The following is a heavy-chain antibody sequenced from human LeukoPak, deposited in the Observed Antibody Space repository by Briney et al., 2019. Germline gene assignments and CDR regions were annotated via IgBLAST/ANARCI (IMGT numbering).Heavy chain of an antibody. V-gene: IGHV4-34*01. Sequence: SETLSLTCAVYGGSFSGYYWSWIRQPPGKGLEWIGEINHSGSTNYNPSLKSRVTISVDTSKNQFSLKLSSVTAADTAVYYCARGDDFWSGYSMSYWGQGTLVTVSS. J-gene: IGHJ4*02. CDR1: GGSFSGYY. D-gene: IGHD3-3*01. CDR2: INHSGST. CDR3: ARGDDFWSGYSMSY.